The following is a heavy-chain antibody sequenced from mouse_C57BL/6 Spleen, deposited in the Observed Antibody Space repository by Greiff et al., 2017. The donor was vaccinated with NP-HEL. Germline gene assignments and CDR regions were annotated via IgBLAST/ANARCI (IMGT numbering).Heavy chain of an antibody. J-gene: IGHJ2*01. D-gene: IGHD1-1*01. CDR3: ARWGVYYGSSYDFDY. V-gene: IGHV1-80*01. CDR1: GYAFSSYW. CDR2: IYPGDGDT. Sequence: QVQLQQSGAELVKPGASVKISCKASGYAFSSYWMNWVKQRPGKGLEWIGQIYPGDGDTNYNGKFKGKATLTADKSSSTAYMQLSSLTSEDSAVYFCARWGVYYGSSYDFDYWGQGTTLTVSS.